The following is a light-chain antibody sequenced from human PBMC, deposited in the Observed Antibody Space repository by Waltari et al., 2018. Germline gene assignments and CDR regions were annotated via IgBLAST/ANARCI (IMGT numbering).Light chain of an antibody. CDR2: KVS. CDR3: MQATQWPYT. V-gene: IGKV2-30*02. CDR1: QSLVHSDGNTY. Sequence: VALTQSPLSLPVTLGQPASIPCRSTQSLVHSDGNTYLNWFQQRPGQSPRRLIYKVSNRDSGVPDRFSGSGSGPDFTLKISRVEAEDVGAVYYCMQATQWPYTFGQGTKLDVK. J-gene: IGKJ2*01.